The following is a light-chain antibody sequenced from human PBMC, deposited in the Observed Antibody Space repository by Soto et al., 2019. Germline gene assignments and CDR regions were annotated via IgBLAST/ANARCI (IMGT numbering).Light chain of an antibody. CDR1: QSFISY. J-gene: IGKJ1*01. CDR3: QQYDSSPWT. V-gene: IGKV3-20*01. CDR2: DAS. Sequence: EIVLTQSPGTLSLSPGERATLSRRTSQSFISYLAWYQQKPGQTPRLLIYDASTRATGIPDRFSGSGSGTDFTLTISRLEPADFAVYYCQQYDSSPWTFGQGTKVDIK.